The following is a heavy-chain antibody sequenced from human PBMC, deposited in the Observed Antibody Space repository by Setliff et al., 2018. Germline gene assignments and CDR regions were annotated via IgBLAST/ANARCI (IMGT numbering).Heavy chain of an antibody. J-gene: IGHJ3*02. CDR1: GGSFNNYP. CDR3: ARGFDVGAPRTDSFDI. V-gene: IGHV1-69*13. CDR2: IIPMFRTG. Sequence: SVKVSCKASGGSFNNYPISWVRQAPGHGLEWMGGIIPMFRTGKYAQRFQGRVTITADESTSTAYMELSSLRFEDTGVYYCARGFDVGAPRTDSFDIWGQGTAVTVSS. D-gene: IGHD1-26*01.